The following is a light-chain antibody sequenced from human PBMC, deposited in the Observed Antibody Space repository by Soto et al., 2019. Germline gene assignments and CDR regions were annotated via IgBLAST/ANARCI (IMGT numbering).Light chain of an antibody. J-gene: IGKJ1*01. Sequence: EIVLTQSPGTLSLSPGERATLSCRASQSVSSNNLAWYQQRPGQAPRLLIYGASTRATGIPDRFSDSGSGATFTLTITRLEPEDFAVYYCQQYGSSPRTFGQGTKVEIK. CDR3: QQYGSSPRT. CDR2: GAS. V-gene: IGKV3-20*01. CDR1: QSVSSNN.